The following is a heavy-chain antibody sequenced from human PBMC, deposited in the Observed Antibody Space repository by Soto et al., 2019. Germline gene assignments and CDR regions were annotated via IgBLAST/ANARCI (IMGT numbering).Heavy chain of an antibody. CDR2: ISGSGGST. V-gene: IGHV3-23*01. J-gene: IGHJ4*02. CDR1: GFTFSSYA. D-gene: IGHD2-2*01. CDR3: AQDTVVPAAPRSGWYVAPLDY. Sequence: GESLKISCAASGFTFSSYAMSWVRQAPGKGLEWVSAISGSGGSTYYTDSVKGRFTISRDNSKNTLYLQMNSLRAEDTAVYYCAQDTVVPAAPRSGWYVAPLDYWGQGTLVTVSS.